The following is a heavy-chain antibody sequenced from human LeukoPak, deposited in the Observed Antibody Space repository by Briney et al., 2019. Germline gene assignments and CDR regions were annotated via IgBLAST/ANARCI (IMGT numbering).Heavy chain of an antibody. CDR2: IIPIFGTA. V-gene: IGHV1-69*13. CDR3: ARVRNYYYYYMDV. Sequence: ASVKVSCKASGGTFSSYAISWVRQAPGQGLEWMGGIIPIFGTANYAQKFQGRATITADESTSTAYMELSSLRSEDTAVYYCARVRNYYYYYMDVWGKGTTVTISS. J-gene: IGHJ6*03. CDR1: GGTFSSYA.